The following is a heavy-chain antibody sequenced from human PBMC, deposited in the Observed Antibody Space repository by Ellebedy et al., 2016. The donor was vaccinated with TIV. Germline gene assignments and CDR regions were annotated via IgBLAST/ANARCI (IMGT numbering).Heavy chain of an antibody. Sequence: SETLSLTCTVSGGSISSTNYYRVWIRQPPGKGLEWIGSIYYSGSSNYNPSLKSRVTISADTSKNQLSLKLSPVTAADTAVYYCARLPSRISPAAWGQGVLVTVTS. CDR1: GGSISSTNYY. CDR3: ARLPSRISPAA. D-gene: IGHD6-13*01. J-gene: IGHJ5*02. V-gene: IGHV4-39*07. CDR2: IYYSGSS.